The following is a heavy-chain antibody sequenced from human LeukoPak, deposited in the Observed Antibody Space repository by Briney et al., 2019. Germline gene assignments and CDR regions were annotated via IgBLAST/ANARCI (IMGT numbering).Heavy chain of an antibody. D-gene: IGHD6-13*01. CDR1: GFTFSDYY. Sequence: PGGSLRLSCAASGFTFSDYYMSWIRQAPGKGLEWVAFIRYDGSNKYYADSVKGRFTISRDNSKNTLYLQMNSLRAEDTAVYYCAKDSGVRQQLFSGFDYWGQGTLVTVSS. V-gene: IGHV3-30*02. CDR2: IRYDGSNK. CDR3: AKDSGVRQQLFSGFDY. J-gene: IGHJ4*02.